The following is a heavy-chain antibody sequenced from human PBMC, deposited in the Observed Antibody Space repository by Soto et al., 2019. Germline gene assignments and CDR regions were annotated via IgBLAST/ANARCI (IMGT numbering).Heavy chain of an antibody. J-gene: IGHJ4*02. CDR2: ISGSGGST. D-gene: IGHD5-18*01. Sequence: GGSLRLSCAASGFTFSSYAMSWVRQAPGKGLEWVSAISGSGGSTYYADSVKGRFTISRDNSKNTLYLQMNSLRAEDTAVYYCAKDPHEIQLWPKYYFDYWGQGTLVTVSS. CDR3: AKDPHEIQLWPKYYFDY. V-gene: IGHV3-23*01. CDR1: GFTFSSYA.